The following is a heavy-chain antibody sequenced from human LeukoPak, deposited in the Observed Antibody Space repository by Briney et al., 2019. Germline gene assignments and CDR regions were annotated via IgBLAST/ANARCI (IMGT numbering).Heavy chain of an antibody. CDR2: IIPIFGTA. CDR1: GGTFSSYA. J-gene: IGHJ6*04. CDR3: ARGYDFWSGYYTPMDA. D-gene: IGHD3-3*01. V-gene: IGHV1-69*13. Sequence: GASVKVSCKASGGTFSSYAISWVRQAPGQGLEWMGGIIPIFGTANYAQKFQGRVTITADESTSTAYMELSSLRSEDTAVYYCARGYDFWSGYYTPMDAWGKGTTVTVSS.